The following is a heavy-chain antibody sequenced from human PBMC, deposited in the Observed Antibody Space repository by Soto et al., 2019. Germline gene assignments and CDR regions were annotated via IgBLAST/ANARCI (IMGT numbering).Heavy chain of an antibody. Sequence: QVQLQQWGAGLLKPSETLSLTCAVYGGSFSGYYWSWIRQPPGKGLEWIGEINHSGSTNYNPSLNSRVTISVDTSKNQCSLKLSSVTAADTAVYYCARVKGPHLPLPNVSGWYRYYYYGMDVWGQGTTVTVSS. CDR3: ARVKGPHLPLPNVSGWYRYYYYGMDV. J-gene: IGHJ6*02. D-gene: IGHD6-19*01. CDR1: GGSFSGYY. CDR2: INHSGST. V-gene: IGHV4-34*01.